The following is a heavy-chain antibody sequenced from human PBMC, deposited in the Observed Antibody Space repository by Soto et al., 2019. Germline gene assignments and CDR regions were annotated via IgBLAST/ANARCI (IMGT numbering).Heavy chain of an antibody. CDR3: ARGSTDYPPYFAF. Sequence: PSETLSLTCTVSGGSISSYYWSWIRQPPGKGLEWIGYIYYSGSTNYNPSLKSRVTISVDKSKNQFSLKLISVTAADTAVYYCARGSTDYPPYFAFRARGTLVPVSS. V-gene: IGHV4-59*12. J-gene: IGHJ4*02. CDR1: GGSISSYY. CDR2: IYYSGST. D-gene: IGHD2-8*02.